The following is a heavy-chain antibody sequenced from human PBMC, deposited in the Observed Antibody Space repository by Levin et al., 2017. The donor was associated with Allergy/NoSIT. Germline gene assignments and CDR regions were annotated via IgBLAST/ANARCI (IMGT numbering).Heavy chain of an antibody. J-gene: IGHJ4*02. D-gene: IGHD6-13*01. CDR3: ARGIGAAAGTRFDY. Sequence: SETLSLTCAVYGGSFSGYYWSWIRQPPGKGLEWIGEINHSGSTNYNPSLKSRVTISVDTSKNQFSLKLSSVTAADTAVYYCARGIGAAAGTRFDYWGQGTLVTVSS. V-gene: IGHV4-34*01. CDR2: INHSGST. CDR1: GGSFSGYY.